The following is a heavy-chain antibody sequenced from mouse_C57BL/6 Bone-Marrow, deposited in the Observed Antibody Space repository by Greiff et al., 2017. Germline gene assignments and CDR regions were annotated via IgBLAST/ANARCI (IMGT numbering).Heavy chain of an antibody. CDR2: SRNKANDYTT. J-gene: IGHJ4*01. V-gene: IGHV7-1*01. CDR3: ARGTGTHAKDY. CDR1: GFTFSDFY. D-gene: IGHD4-1*01. Sequence: EVKVVESGGGLVQSGRSLRLSCATSGFTFSDFYMEWVRQAPGKGLEWIAASRNKANDYTTEYSASVKGRFIVSRDTSQSILYLQMNALRAEDTAIYYCARGTGTHAKDYWGQGTSVTVSS.